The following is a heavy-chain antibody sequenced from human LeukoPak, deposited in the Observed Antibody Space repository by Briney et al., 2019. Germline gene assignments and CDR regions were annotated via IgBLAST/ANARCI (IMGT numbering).Heavy chain of an antibody. D-gene: IGHD3-10*01. CDR2: IIPLFGTT. CDR3: AGRVTMVSGFDP. CDR1: GYTFTSYD. Sequence: GASVKVSSKASGYTFTSYDINWVRQAPGQGLEWMGRIIPLFGTTTYAQKFQGRVTITADKSTSTAYMELNSLTSEDTAVYYCAGRVTMVSGFDPWGQGTLVAVSS. V-gene: IGHV1-69*06. J-gene: IGHJ5*02.